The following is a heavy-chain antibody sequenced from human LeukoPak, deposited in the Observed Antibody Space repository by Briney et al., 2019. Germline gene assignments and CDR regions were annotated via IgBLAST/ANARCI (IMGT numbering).Heavy chain of an antibody. J-gene: IGHJ4*02. D-gene: IGHD3-22*01. Sequence: GGSLRLSCAASGFIFNDYFMGWIRQTPGKGLEWVSYITNNCRKTYYADSMKGRFTISRDNAKNSLYLQMNSLRAEDTALYYCARAGMDSRGYYQGFDYWGQGTLVTVSS. V-gene: IGHV3-11*04. CDR2: ITNNCRKT. CDR3: ARAGMDSRGYYQGFDY. CDR1: GFIFNDYF.